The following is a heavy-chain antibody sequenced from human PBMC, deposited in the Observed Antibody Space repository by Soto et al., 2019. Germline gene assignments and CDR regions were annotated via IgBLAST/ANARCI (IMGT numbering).Heavy chain of an antibody. CDR2: IIPRSATS. J-gene: IGHJ6*02. CDR1: GDTFSTYT. V-gene: IGHV1-69*12. Sequence: QVQLVQSGAEVKKPGSSVKVSCKAYGDTFSTYTITWMRQAPGQGLEWMGGIIPRSATSHYAQKFQGRVTLTADESTGTAYMVPSSIRQEDTAVYYYVREGVVSVPTTVNSDYYYYAMYVWGQGTTVTVSS. D-gene: IGHD4-17*01. CDR3: VREGVVSVPTTVNSDYYYYAMYV.